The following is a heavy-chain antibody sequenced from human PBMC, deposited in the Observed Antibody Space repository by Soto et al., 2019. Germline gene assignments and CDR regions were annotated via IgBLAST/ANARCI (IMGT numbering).Heavy chain of an antibody. CDR2: ISNSSSTI. V-gene: IGHV3-48*02. Sequence: GGSLRLSCAASGFTFSSYSMNWVRQAPGKGLEWVSYISNSSSTIYYADSVKGRFTISRDNAKNSLYLQMNSLRDEDTAVYYCARDRLHGVWFGDTTYYYYGMDVWGQGTTVTVSS. CDR1: GFTFSSYS. CDR3: ARDRLHGVWFGDTTYYYYGMDV. D-gene: IGHD3-10*01. J-gene: IGHJ6*02.